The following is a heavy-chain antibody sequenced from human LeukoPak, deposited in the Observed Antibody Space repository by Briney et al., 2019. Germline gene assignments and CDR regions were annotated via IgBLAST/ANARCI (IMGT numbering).Heavy chain of an antibody. Sequence: GGSLRLSCVASGFPFITYVISWVRPAPGRGREWVSTISGTGDNTNYADSLKGRFTLSRDRSPNTLYLHMSSPRGSGTAVFFFAKDPPNYGEYVYEQLGGDYWGQGALVIVP. CDR3: AKDPPNYGEYVYEQLGGDY. J-gene: IGHJ4*02. CDR1: GFPFITYV. V-gene: IGHV3-23*01. D-gene: IGHD3-10*01. CDR2: ISGTGDNT.